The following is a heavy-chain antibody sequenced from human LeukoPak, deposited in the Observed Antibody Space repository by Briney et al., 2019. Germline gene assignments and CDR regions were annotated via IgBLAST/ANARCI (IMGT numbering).Heavy chain of an antibody. D-gene: IGHD6-19*01. Sequence: SETLSLTCTVSGGPISSSSYYWGWIRQPPGKRLEWIGSIYYSGSTYYNPSLKSRVTISVDTFKNQFSLKLSSVTAAATAVYYCARRSSGWYGHFDYWGQGTLVTVSS. CDR1: GGPISSSSYY. CDR3: ARRSSGWYGHFDY. J-gene: IGHJ4*02. V-gene: IGHV4-39*01. CDR2: IYYSGST.